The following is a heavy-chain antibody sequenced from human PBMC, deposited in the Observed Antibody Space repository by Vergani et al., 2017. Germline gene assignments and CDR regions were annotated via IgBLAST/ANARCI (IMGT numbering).Heavy chain of an antibody. J-gene: IGHJ1*01. CDR3: ATKRCGTPGCQIGYFRE. Sequence: QVHLVESGGGVVQPGRSLRLSCVVSGFTSSYYGMHWVRQAPGKGLEWVAVISYDGTQKYYADSVKGRFTISRDNSKRTLYLQMNSLRTEDTAVYYCATKRCGTPGCQIGYFREWGQGTLVTVSS. CDR1: GFTSSYYG. D-gene: IGHD1-1*01. CDR2: ISYDGTQK. V-gene: IGHV3-30*03.